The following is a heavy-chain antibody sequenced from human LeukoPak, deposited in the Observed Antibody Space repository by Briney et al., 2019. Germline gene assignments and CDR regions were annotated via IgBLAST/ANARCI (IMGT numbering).Heavy chain of an antibody. CDR3: ARGRGRIVGAYFDY. CDR1: GFTFSSYS. Sequence: GSLRLSCAASGFTFSSYSMNWVRQAPGKGLEWVSSISSSSSYIYYADSVKGRFTISRDNAKNSLYLQMNSLRAEDTAVYYCARGRGRIVGAYFDYWGQGTLVTVSS. V-gene: IGHV3-21*01. CDR2: ISSSSSYI. J-gene: IGHJ4*02. D-gene: IGHD1-26*01.